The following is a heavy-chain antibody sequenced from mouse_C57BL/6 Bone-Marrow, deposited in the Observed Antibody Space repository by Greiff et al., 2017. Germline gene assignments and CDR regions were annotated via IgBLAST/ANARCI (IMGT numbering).Heavy chain of an antibody. D-gene: IGHD2-12*01. CDR2: IYPGDGDT. CDR1: GYAFSSSW. Sequence: QVQLQQSGPELVKPGASVKISCKASGYAFSSSWMNWVKQRPGKGLEWIGRIYPGDGDTNYNGKIKGKATLTADKSSSTAYMQLSSLTSEDSAVYFCARLRRVFDYWGQGTTLTVSS. CDR3: ARLRRVFDY. J-gene: IGHJ2*01. V-gene: IGHV1-82*01.